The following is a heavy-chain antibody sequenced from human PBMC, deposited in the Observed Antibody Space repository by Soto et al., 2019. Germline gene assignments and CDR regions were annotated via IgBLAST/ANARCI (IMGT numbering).Heavy chain of an antibody. CDR1: GYTFTSYG. V-gene: IGHV1-18*01. CDR2: ISAYKGNT. Sequence: QVQLVQSGAEVKKPGASVKVSCKASGYTFTSYGISWVRQAPGQGLEWMGWISAYKGNTNYAQKLQGRVTMTTDTATRTAYMERRSLRSDDTAVYYCARGVKVRSGGYYYYIDVWGKGTTVTVSS. CDR3: ARGVKVRSGGYYYYIDV. J-gene: IGHJ6*03. D-gene: IGHD6-19*01.